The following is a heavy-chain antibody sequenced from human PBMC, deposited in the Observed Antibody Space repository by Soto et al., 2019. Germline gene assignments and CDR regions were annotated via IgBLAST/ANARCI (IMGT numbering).Heavy chain of an antibody. J-gene: IGHJ4*02. V-gene: IGHV3-23*01. CDR1: GFTFSSYA. CDR2: ISGSGGST. D-gene: IGHD6-19*01. Sequence: EVQLLESGGGLVQPGGSLRLSCAASGFTFSSYAMSWVRQAPGKGLEWVSAISGSGGSTYYADSVKGRFTISRDNSKNTLYLQKNSLRAEDTGVYYCAKEYEYSSGWERIDYWGQGTLVTGSS. CDR3: AKEYEYSSGWERIDY.